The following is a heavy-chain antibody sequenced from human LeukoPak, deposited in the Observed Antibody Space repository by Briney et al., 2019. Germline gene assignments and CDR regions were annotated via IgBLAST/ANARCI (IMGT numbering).Heavy chain of an antibody. CDR3: ARGPSTANYDSSGYYSDEGDY. J-gene: IGHJ4*02. D-gene: IGHD3-22*01. Sequence: PSETLSLTCTVSGGSISSSSYYWGWIRQPPGKGLEWIGSFYYSGSTNYNPSLKSRVTISVDTSKNQFSLKLSSVTAADTAVYYCARGPSTANYDSSGYYSDEGDYWGQGTLVTVSS. V-gene: IGHV4-39*07. CDR1: GGSISSSSYY. CDR2: FYYSGST.